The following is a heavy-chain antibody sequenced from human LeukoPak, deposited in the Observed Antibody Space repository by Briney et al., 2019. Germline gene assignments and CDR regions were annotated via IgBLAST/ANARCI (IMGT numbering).Heavy chain of an antibody. CDR1: GFTFDDYA. CDR3: AKGGSPASAAFDY. D-gene: IGHD3-16*01. J-gene: IGHJ4*02. Sequence: GRSLRLSCAASGFTFDDYAMHWVRQAPGKGLEWVSGISWNSGSIGYADSVKGRFTISRDNAKNSLYLQMNGLRAEDTALYYCAKGGSPASAAFDYWGQGTLVTVSS. V-gene: IGHV3-9*01. CDR2: ISWNSGSI.